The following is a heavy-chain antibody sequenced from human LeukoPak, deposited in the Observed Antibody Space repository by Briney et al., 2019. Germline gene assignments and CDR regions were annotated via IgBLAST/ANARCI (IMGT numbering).Heavy chain of an antibody. CDR2: IYSGGSR. J-gene: IGHJ6*04. CDR1: GFTVSSNY. CDR3: ARATTVTTWLDV. V-gene: IGHV3-66*01. D-gene: IGHD4-17*01. Sequence: GGSLRLSCAASGFTVSSNYMSWVRQAPGKGLEWVSVIYSGGSRYYADSVKGRFTISRDNAKNTLYLQMNSLRAEDTAVYYCARATTVTTWLDVWGKGTTVTISS.